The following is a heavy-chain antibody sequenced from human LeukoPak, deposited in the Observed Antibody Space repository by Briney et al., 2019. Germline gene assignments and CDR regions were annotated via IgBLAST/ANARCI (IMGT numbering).Heavy chain of an antibody. CDR1: GFTFSSYG. CDR3: AKEAGGYFDY. J-gene: IGHJ4*02. CDR2: ISYDGSNK. D-gene: IGHD3-10*01. V-gene: IGHV3-30*18. Sequence: GGSLRLSCAASGFTFSSYGMHWVRQAPGKGLEWVAVISYDGSNKYYADSVKGRFTISRDNSKNTLYLQMNSLRAEDTAVYYCAKEAGGYFDYWGQGTLVTVSS.